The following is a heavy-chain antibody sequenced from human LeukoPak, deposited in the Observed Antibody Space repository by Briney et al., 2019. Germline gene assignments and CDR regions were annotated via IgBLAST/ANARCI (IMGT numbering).Heavy chain of an antibody. CDR3: ARGIGGGGNSPFFDY. V-gene: IGHV1-69*05. CDR1: GYTFTSYY. D-gene: IGHD4-23*01. J-gene: IGHJ4*02. CDR2: IIPIFGTA. Sequence: SVKVSCKASGYTFTSYYMHWVRQAPGQGLEWMGGIIPIFGTANYAQKFQGRVTITTDESTSTAYMELSSLRSEDTAVYYCARGIGGGGNSPFFDYWGQGTLVTVS.